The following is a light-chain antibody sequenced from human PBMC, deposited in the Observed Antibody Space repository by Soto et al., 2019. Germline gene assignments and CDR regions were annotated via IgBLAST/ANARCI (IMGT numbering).Light chain of an antibody. V-gene: IGKV3D-15*01. Sequence: EFDITQSPATLSVSPGERGPLSCRASQSVSTNLAWYQQKHGQAHRLLIYDASSRATGIPDRFSGGGSGTDFTITISRLETEDFAVYYCQQFSSCPLTFGGGTTVEIK. CDR3: QQFSSCPLT. J-gene: IGKJ4*01. CDR2: DAS. CDR1: QSVSTN.